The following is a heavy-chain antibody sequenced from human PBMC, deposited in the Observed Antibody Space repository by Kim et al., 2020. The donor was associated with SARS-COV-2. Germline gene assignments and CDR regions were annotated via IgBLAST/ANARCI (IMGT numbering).Heavy chain of an antibody. CDR2: ISSSSSYI. V-gene: IGHV3-21*01. Sequence: GGTRRRGWANSGFTFSSYSMNWVRQAPGKGLEWVSSISSSSSYIYYADSVKGRFTISRDNAKNSLYLQMNSLRAEDTAVYYCARDTNRFLEWLSSGVFAFDIWGQGTMVTVSS. D-gene: IGHD3-3*01. CDR3: ARDTNRFLEWLSSGVFAFDI. J-gene: IGHJ3*02. CDR1: GFTFSSYS.